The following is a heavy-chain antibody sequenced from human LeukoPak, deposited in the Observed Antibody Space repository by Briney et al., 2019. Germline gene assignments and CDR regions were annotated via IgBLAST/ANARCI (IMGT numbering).Heavy chain of an antibody. CDR3: ARDPIGDNWFDP. J-gene: IGHJ5*02. D-gene: IGHD1-26*01. Sequence: GGSLRLSCAASGFTFSSYAMSWVRQAPGKGLEWVSGIRGTGDSTYYADSVKGRFTISRDNSRSKLYLQMNSLRAEDTAIYHCARDPIGDNWFDPWGQGTLVTVSS. CDR1: GFTFSSYA. CDR2: IRGTGDST. V-gene: IGHV3-23*01.